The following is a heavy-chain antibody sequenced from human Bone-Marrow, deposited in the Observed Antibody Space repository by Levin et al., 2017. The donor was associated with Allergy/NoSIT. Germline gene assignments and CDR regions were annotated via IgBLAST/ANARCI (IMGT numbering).Heavy chain of an antibody. Sequence: GASVKVSCKASGYGFSNYGINWVRQAPGQGPEWMGWISVSNGNTNYAQKFQGRLTVTTDTPMRTAYMELKNLRADDTAIYYCARDPLQWERGEYFHHWGQGTLVTVSS. D-gene: IGHD1-1*01. V-gene: IGHV1-18*01. J-gene: IGHJ1*01. CDR1: GYGFSNYG. CDR3: ARDPLQWERGEYFHH. CDR2: ISVSNGNT.